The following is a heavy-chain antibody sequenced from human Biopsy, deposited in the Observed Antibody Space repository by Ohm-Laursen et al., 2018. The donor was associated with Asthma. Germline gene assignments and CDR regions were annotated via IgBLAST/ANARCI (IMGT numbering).Heavy chain of an antibody. D-gene: IGHD5-24*01. CDR2: INHSGST. Sequence: TLSLTWSVSGASITGGGYYWSWIRQPPGKGLEWIAEINHSGSTNYNPSLKSRVTMSVDTSKNQLFLNLSSVTAADTAVYYCARQQFATSPDDYWGRGTLVTVSS. CDR3: ARQQFATSPDDY. J-gene: IGHJ4*02. V-gene: IGHV4-34*01. CDR1: GASITGGGYY.